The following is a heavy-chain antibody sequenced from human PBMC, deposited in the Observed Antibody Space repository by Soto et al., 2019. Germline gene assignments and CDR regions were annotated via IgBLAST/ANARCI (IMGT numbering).Heavy chain of an antibody. CDR3: AKDRCSSTSCYYFEY. J-gene: IGHJ4*02. CDR2: ISSSSSYI. CDR1: VFTFSSYS. Sequence: VGSLRLSCASSVFTFSSYSMNCVRHSPGKGLEWVSSISSSSSYIYYADSVKGRFTISRDNSKNTLYLQMNSLRAEDTAVYYCAKDRCSSTSCYYFEYWGQGTLVTVS. V-gene: IGHV3-21*01. D-gene: IGHD2-2*01.